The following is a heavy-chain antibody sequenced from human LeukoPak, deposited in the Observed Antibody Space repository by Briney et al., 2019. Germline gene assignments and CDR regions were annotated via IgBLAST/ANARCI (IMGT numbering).Heavy chain of an antibody. D-gene: IGHD2-15*01. Sequence: GGSLRLSCVASGFTFSSYGMHWVRQAPGKGLEWVAVISSDGSNKYYGDSVKGRFTISGDNSKNTLYLQMNSLRAEDTAVYYCARENCSGGSCYFYFDYWGQGTLVTVSS. CDR3: ARENCSGGSCYFYFDY. J-gene: IGHJ4*02. CDR1: GFTFSSYG. V-gene: IGHV3-30*03. CDR2: ISSDGSNK.